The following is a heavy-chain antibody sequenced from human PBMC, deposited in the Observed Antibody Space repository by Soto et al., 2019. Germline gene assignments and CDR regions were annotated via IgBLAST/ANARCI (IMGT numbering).Heavy chain of an antibody. Sequence: QVHLVESGGGAVQPGRSLRVSCEASGFIFSSYGMHWVRQAPGKGLEWVAFINYDGSNKFYGDSVKGRFTISRDNSKNTLDLQMNSLRGEDTAVYYCARCKQKVMHCAVDVWGQGATVTVTS. CDR1: GFIFSSYG. V-gene: IGHV3-33*01. D-gene: IGHD2-21*01. CDR3: ARCKQKVMHCAVDV. J-gene: IGHJ6*02. CDR2: INYDGSNK.